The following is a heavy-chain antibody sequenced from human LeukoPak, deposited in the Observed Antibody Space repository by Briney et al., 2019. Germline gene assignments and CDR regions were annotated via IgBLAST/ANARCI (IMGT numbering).Heavy chain of an antibody. V-gene: IGHV1-8*01. CDR2: MNPNSGNT. J-gene: IGHJ6*03. Sequence: AASVKVSCKASGYTFTSYDINWVRQATGQGLEWMGWMNPNSGNTGYAQKFQGRVTMTRNTSISTAYMELSSLRCEDTAVYYFGRRYCSSTSCYRGKFYYYYYMDVWGKGTTVTVSS. D-gene: IGHD2-2*02. CDR3: GRRYCSSTSCYRGKFYYYYYMDV. CDR1: GYTFTSYD.